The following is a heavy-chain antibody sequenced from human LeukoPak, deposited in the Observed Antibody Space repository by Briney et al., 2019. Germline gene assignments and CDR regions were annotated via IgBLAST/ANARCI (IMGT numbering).Heavy chain of an antibody. CDR1: GYTFSSDG. CDR2: ISSYNGNT. Sequence: ASVKVSCKASGYTFSSDGISWVRQAPGQGLEWMGWISSYNGNTKYAEKLQGRVTMTTDTSTSTAYMELRSLRSDDTAVYYCAKGYGSGISSPWGQGTLVTVSS. V-gene: IGHV1-18*01. D-gene: IGHD3-10*01. CDR3: AKGYGSGISSP. J-gene: IGHJ5*02.